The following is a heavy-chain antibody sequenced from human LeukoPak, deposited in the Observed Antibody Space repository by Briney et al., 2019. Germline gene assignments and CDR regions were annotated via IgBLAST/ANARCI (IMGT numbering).Heavy chain of an antibody. Sequence: SETLSLTCAVYGGSFSGYYWSWIRQPPGKGLEWIGEINHSGSTNYNPSLKSRVTISVDTSKNQFSLKLSSVTAADMAVYYCARKRITMVRGAGNWFDPWGQGTLVTVSS. CDR1: GGSFSGYY. J-gene: IGHJ5*02. CDR2: INHSGST. CDR3: ARKRITMVRGAGNWFDP. D-gene: IGHD3-10*01. V-gene: IGHV4-34*01.